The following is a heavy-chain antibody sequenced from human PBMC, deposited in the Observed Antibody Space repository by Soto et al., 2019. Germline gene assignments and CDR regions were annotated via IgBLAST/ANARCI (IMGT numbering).Heavy chain of an antibody. V-gene: IGHV4-39*01. CDR1: GGSISSYY. CDR2: IYYSGST. Sequence: QLQLQESGPGLVKPSETLSLTCTVSGGSISSYYWGWIRRPPGKGLEWIGSIYYSGSTYYNPSLKSLVTLSVDTSKNPLSLKLSSVTAADTAVYYCARRWGYSFDYWGQGTLVTVSS. J-gene: IGHJ4*02. D-gene: IGHD7-27*01. CDR3: ARRWGYSFDY.